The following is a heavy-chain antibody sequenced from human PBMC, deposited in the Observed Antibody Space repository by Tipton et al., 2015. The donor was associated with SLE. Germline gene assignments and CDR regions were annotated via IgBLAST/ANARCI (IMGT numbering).Heavy chain of an antibody. CDR3: AIYSGTLGAFDI. J-gene: IGHJ3*02. D-gene: IGHD1-26*01. CDR1: GGSISDNY. Sequence: TLSLTCTVSGGSISDNYWSWIRQPPGRGLEWIGYIYNSGSTNYNPSFNSRVTMSVDTSKNQFTLKLSTVTAADTAVYYCAIYSGTLGAFDIWGQGTVVAVSS. V-gene: IGHV4-59*01. CDR2: IYNSGST.